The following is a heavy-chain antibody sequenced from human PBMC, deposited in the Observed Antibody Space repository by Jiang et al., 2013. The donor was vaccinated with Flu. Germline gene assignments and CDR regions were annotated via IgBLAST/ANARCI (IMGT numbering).Heavy chain of an antibody. CDR3: ARDSAHYYDSSGYRY. J-gene: IGHJ4*02. D-gene: IGHD3-22*01. Sequence: VAVISYDGSNKYYADSVKGRFTISRDNSKNTLYLQMNSLRAEDTAVYYCARDSAHYYDSSGYRYWGQGTLVTVSS. CDR2: ISYDGSNK. V-gene: IGHV3-30-3*01.